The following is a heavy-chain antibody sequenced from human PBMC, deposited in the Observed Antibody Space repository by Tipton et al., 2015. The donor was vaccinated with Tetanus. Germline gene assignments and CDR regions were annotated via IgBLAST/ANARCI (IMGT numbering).Heavy chain of an antibody. CDR1: GGSISTGGYS. V-gene: IGHV4-30-2*01. CDR2: IFRTGST. Sequence: TLSLTCTVSGGSISTGGYSWRWIRQPPGKGLECIGYIFRTGSTTYNPSLKSRVSISVDTSKNQFSLQLNSVTPEDTAVYYCARYSSGWYIDYWGQGTLVTVSS. CDR3: ARYSSGWYIDY. J-gene: IGHJ4*02. D-gene: IGHD6-19*01.